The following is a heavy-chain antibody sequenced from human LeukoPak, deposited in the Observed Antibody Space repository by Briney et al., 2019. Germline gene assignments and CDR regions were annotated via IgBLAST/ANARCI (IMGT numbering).Heavy chain of an antibody. V-gene: IGHV3-48*01. CDR3: ARDYCSGGSCYYYYMDV. CDR2: ISSSSSTI. J-gene: IGHJ6*03. CDR1: GFTFSSYS. D-gene: IGHD2-15*01. Sequence: GGSLRLSCAASGFTFSSYSMNWVRQAPGKGLEWVSYISSSSSTIYYADSVKGRFTISRDNAKNSLYLQMNSLRAEDTAVYYCARDYCSGGSCYYYYMDVWGKGTTVTVSS.